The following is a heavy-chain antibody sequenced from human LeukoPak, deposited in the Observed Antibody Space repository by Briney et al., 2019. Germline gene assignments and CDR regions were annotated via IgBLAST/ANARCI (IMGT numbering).Heavy chain of an antibody. Sequence: ASVKVSCKASGYTFTGYYVHWVRQAPGQGLEWMGIINPSGGSTGYAQKFQGRVTMTRDTSTNTVYMELSSLRSEDTAVYYCARLSRESSGYYCFDYWGQGTLVTVSS. J-gene: IGHJ4*02. V-gene: IGHV1-46*01. CDR3: ARLSRESSGYYCFDY. D-gene: IGHD3-22*01. CDR1: GYTFTGYY. CDR2: INPSGGST.